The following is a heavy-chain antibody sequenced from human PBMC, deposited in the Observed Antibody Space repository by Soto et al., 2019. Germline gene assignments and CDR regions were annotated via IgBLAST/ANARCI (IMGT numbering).Heavy chain of an antibody. CDR2: ISGSGGST. CDR1: GFTFSSYA. D-gene: IGHD6-19*01. J-gene: IGHJ2*01. Sequence: GGSLRLSCAASGFTFSSYAMSWVRQAPGKGLEWVSAISGSGGSTYYADSVKGRFTISRDNSKNTLYLQMNSLRAEDTAVYYCAKRIGKYSSGKPGPLDLWGRGTLVTVSS. CDR3: AKRIGKYSSGKPGPLDL. V-gene: IGHV3-23*01.